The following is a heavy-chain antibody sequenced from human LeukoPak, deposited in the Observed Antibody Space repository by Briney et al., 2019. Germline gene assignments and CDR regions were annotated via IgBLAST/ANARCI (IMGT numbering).Heavy chain of an antibody. CDR1: GFTFTSYS. V-gene: IGHV3-23*01. Sequence: GGSLRLSCAASGFTFTSYSMNWVRQAQGKGLEWVSTISGGGGSTYYADSVKGRFTISRDNSKNTLYLQVNSLRAEDTAVYYCAKGGKWDVTPFDYWGQGTLVTVSS. D-gene: IGHD1-26*01. CDR3: AKGGKWDVTPFDY. CDR2: ISGGGGST. J-gene: IGHJ4*02.